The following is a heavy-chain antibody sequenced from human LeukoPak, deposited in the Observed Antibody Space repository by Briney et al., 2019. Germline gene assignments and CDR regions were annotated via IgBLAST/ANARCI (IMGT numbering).Heavy chain of an antibody. D-gene: IGHD2-2*01. CDR3: AQAHLACSSCPTFDY. J-gene: IGHJ4*02. CDR2: ISAYNGNT. V-gene: IGHV1-18*01. CDR1: GYTFTSYG. Sequence: EASVKVSCKASGYTFTSYGISWVRQAPGQGLEWMGWISAYNGNTNYAQKLQGRVTMTTDTSTSTAYMELRSLRSDGTAVYYCAQAHLACSSCPTFDYWGQGTLVTVSS.